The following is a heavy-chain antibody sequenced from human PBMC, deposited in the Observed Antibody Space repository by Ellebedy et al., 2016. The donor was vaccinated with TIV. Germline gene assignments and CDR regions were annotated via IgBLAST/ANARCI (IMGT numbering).Heavy chain of an antibody. J-gene: IGHJ5*02. CDR3: ARSYCTSARCYAHNYFDP. V-gene: IGHV4-39*01. D-gene: IGHD2-2*01. CDR2: IYYSGST. Sequence: MPSETLSLTCTVSGGSISSSSYYWGWIRQPPGKGLEWIGSIYYSGSTYYNPSLKSRVTISVDTSKNQFSLKLSSVTAADTAVYYCARSYCTSARCYAHNYFDPWGQGTLVTVSS. CDR1: GGSISSSSYY.